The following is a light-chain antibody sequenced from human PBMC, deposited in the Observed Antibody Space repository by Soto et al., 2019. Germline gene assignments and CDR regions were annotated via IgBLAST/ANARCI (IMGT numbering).Light chain of an antibody. V-gene: IGLV2-11*01. CDR2: DVT. CDR1: SSDVGGYNY. CDR3: CSYAGSDTFAYV. Sequence: QSALTQPRSVSGSPGQSVTISCTGTSSDVGGYNYVSWYQQHPGKAPKLMICDVTKRPSGVPDRFSGSKSGNTASLTISGLQAEDEADYYCCSYAGSDTFAYVFGTGTKLTVL. J-gene: IGLJ1*01.